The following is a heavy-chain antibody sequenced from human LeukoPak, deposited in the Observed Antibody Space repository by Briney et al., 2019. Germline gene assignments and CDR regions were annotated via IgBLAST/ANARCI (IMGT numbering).Heavy chain of an antibody. J-gene: IGHJ6*03. CDR2: ITASSTAI. CDR1: GFTFNTYT. CDR3: AKGPVWGDYYYYYYYMDV. V-gene: IGHV3-21*04. Sequence: GGSLRLSCAASGFTFNTYTMNWVRQAPGKGLEWVSSITASSTAIYSADSVKGRFTISGDNSKNTLYLQMNSLRAEDTAVYYCAKGPVWGDYYYYYYYMDVWGKGTTVTVSS. D-gene: IGHD2-21*02.